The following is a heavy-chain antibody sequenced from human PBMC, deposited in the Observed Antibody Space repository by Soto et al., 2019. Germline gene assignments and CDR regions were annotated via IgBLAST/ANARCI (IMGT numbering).Heavy chain of an antibody. CDR2: ISAYNGNT. CDR1: GYTFTSYG. V-gene: IGHV1-18*01. CDR3: SRVPRIRGQFSPFDY. D-gene: IGHD3-16*01. Sequence: QVQLVQSGAEVKKPGASVKVSCKASGYTFTSYGISWVRQAPGQGLEWRGWISAYNGNTNYAQRLKCGVTMTTDTSTSTDYMELRSLRSDDTAVYYCSRVPRIRGQFSPFDYWGQGTLVTVSS. J-gene: IGHJ4*02.